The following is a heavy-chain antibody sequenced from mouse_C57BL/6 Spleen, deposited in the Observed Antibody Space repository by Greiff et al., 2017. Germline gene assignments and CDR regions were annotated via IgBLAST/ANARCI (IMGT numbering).Heavy chain of an antibody. V-gene: IGHV1-15*01. J-gene: IGHJ4*01. CDR3: TRSTGAMDY. CDR1: GYTFTDYE. Sequence: QVQLQQSGAELVRPGASVTLSCKASGYTFTDYEMHWVKQTPVHGLEWIGAIDPETGGTAYHQKFKGKAILTADKSSSTAYMELRSLTSEDSAVYYCTRSTGAMDYWGQGTSVTVSS. CDR2: IDPETGGT. D-gene: IGHD1-1*01.